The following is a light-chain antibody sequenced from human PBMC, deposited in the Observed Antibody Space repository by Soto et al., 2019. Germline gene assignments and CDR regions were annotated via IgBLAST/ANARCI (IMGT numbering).Light chain of an antibody. CDR2: AAS. CDR3: HQTAANPWT. V-gene: IGKV1-39*01. Sequence: DIQMTQSPSSLSASVGDRVTITCRASQNIGVYLNWYQKKPGKAPKFLIHAASSLHSGVPSTFSGSGSGTDFALTISSLQPEDFATYYCHQTAANPWTFAQGTKVDIK. CDR1: QNIGVY. J-gene: IGKJ1*01.